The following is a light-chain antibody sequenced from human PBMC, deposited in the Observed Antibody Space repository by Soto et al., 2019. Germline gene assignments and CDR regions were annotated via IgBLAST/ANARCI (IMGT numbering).Light chain of an antibody. J-gene: IGLJ1*01. Sequence: QSALTQPASVSGSPGQSITISCTGSNSDVGSHDLVSWYQQHPDKAPKLIIFEGTKRPSGVSNRFSGSKSGNTASLTISGLQAEDEADYYCCSYTGTTTHYVFGTGTKLTVL. CDR2: EGT. V-gene: IGLV2-23*01. CDR3: CSYTGTTTHYV. CDR1: NSDVGSHDL.